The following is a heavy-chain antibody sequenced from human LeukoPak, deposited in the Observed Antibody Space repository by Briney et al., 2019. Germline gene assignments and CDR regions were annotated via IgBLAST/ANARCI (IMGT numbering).Heavy chain of an antibody. CDR3: ARDGGYYDSSGYYRTVIVDY. CDR1: GFTFSSYG. Sequence: GGSLRLSCAASGFTFSSYGMSWVRQAPGKGLEWVSSISSSSSYIYYADSVKGRFTISRDNAKNSLYLQMNSLRAEDTAVYYCARDGGYYDSSGYYRTVIVDYWGQGTLVTVSS. V-gene: IGHV3-21*01. CDR2: ISSSSSYI. D-gene: IGHD3-22*01. J-gene: IGHJ4*02.